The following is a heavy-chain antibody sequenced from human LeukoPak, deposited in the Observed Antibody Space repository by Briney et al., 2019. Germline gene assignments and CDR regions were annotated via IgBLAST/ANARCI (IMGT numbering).Heavy chain of an antibody. D-gene: IGHD7-27*01. V-gene: IGHV1-58*02. CDR1: GFTFTSSA. J-gene: IGHJ6*03. Sequence: GASVKVSCKASGFTFTSSAMQWVRQARGQRLEWIGWIVVGSGNTNYAQKFQERVTITRDMSTSTAYMELSSLRSEDTAVYYCASWGFYYYYYMDVWGKGTTVTVSS. CDR3: ASWGFYYYYYMDV. CDR2: IVVGSGNT.